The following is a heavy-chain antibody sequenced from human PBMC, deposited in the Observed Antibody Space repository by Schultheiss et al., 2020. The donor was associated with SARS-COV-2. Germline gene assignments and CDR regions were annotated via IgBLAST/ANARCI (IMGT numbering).Heavy chain of an antibody. J-gene: IGHJ5*02. CDR1: GGSISSYY. D-gene: IGHD2-2*01. CDR3: ARAGGVVVVPAAFGWFDP. CDR2: INHSGST. Sequence: SQTLSLTCPVSGGSISSYYWGWIRQPPGKGLEWIGEINHSGSTNYNPSLKSRVTISVDTSKNQFSLKLSSVTAADTAVYYCARAGGVVVVPAAFGWFDPWGQGTLVTVLL. V-gene: IGHV4-34*09.